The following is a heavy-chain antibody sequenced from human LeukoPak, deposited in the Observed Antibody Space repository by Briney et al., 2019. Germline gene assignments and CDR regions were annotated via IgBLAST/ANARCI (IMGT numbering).Heavy chain of an antibody. CDR1: GGSISSYY. CDR2: IYYSGST. V-gene: IGHV4-59*01. J-gene: IGHJ4*02. CDR3: ARDRGSGSSPPFDS. Sequence: SETLSLTCTVSGGSISSYYWSWIRQPPGKGLEWIGYIYYSGSTNYNPSLKSRVTISVDTSKNQFSLKLSSVTAADTAVYYCARDRGSGSSPPFDSWGQGTLVTVSS. D-gene: IGHD1-26*01.